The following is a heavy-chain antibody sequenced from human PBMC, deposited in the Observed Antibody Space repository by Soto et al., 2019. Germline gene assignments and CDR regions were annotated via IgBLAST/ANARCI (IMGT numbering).Heavy chain of an antibody. CDR2: IYSGGST. CDR3: ARGLDCSSTSCYGLYFDY. V-gene: IGHV3-66*01. J-gene: IGHJ4*02. CDR1: GFTVSSNY. Sequence: GGSLRLSCAASGFTVSSNYMSWVRQAPGKGLEWVSVIYSGGSTYYADSVKGRFTISRDNSKNTLYLQMNSLRAEDTAVYYCARGLDCSSTSCYGLYFDYWGQGTLVTVSS. D-gene: IGHD2-2*01.